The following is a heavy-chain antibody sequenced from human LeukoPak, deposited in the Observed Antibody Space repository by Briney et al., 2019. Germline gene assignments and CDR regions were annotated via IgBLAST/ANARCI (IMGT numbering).Heavy chain of an antibody. CDR2: INHSGST. CDR3: ARDSWYYYDSSGYQRGAFDI. J-gene: IGHJ3*02. CDR1: GGSFSGYY. Sequence: PSETLSLTCAVYGGSFSGYYWSWIRQPPGKGLEWIGEINHSGSTNYNPSLKSRATISVDTSKNQFSLKLSSVTAADTAVYYCARDSWYYYDSSGYQRGAFDIWGQGTMVTVSS. D-gene: IGHD3-22*01. V-gene: IGHV4-34*01.